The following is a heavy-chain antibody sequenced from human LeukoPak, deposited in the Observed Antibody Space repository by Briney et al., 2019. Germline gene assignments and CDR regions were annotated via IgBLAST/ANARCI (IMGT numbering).Heavy chain of an antibody. CDR1: GFTFDDYA. V-gene: IGHV3-9*01. Sequence: GGSLRLSCAASGFTFDDYAMHWVRQAPGKGLEWVSGISWNSGSIGYVDSVRGRFTISRDNAKNSLYLQMNSLRVEDTAVYYCARVPALPFGAFDIWGQGTMVTVSS. CDR2: ISWNSGSI. D-gene: IGHD1-26*01. J-gene: IGHJ3*02. CDR3: ARVPALPFGAFDI.